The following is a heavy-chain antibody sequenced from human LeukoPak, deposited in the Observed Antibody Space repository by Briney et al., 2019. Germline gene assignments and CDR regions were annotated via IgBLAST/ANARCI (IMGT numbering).Heavy chain of an antibody. J-gene: IGHJ5*02. V-gene: IGHV4-4*02. Sequence: SETLSLTCAVSGGSISSSNWWSCVRQPPGKGLEWIGEIYHSGSTNYNPSLKSRVTISVDKSKNQFSLKLSSVTAADTAVYYCARAKKYCSSTSCYAGGRFDPWGQGTLVTVSS. CDR1: GGSISSSNW. CDR2: IYHSGST. D-gene: IGHD2-2*01. CDR3: ARAKKYCSSTSCYAGGRFDP.